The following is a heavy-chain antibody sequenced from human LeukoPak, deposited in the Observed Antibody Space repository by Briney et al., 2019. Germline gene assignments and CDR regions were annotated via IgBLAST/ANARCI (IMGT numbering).Heavy chain of an antibody. CDR2: IKEDGSAK. J-gene: IGHJ4*02. CDR1: GFTFSSYW. CDR3: ARDCSTRCPGN. V-gene: IGHV3-7*01. Sequence: PGGSLRLSCAASGFTFSSYWMSWVRQASGKGLEWVANIKEDGSAKYYVDSVKGRFNISRDNAKSSLYLQMNSLRAEDTAVYYCARDCSTRCPGNWGQGTLVTVSS. D-gene: IGHD2-2*01.